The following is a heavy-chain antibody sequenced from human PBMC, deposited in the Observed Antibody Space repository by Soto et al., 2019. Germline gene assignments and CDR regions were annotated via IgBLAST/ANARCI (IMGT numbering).Heavy chain of an antibody. V-gene: IGHV3-33*01. CDR2: IWYDGSNK. Sequence: GGSLILSCAASGFTFSSYGMHWVRQAPGKGLEWVAVIWYDGSNKYYADSVKGRFTISRDNSKNTLYLQMNSLRAEDTAVYYCAREAPYSSGEGPMAYWGQGTLVTVSS. CDR3: AREAPYSSGEGPMAY. J-gene: IGHJ4*02. D-gene: IGHD6-19*01. CDR1: GFTFSSYG.